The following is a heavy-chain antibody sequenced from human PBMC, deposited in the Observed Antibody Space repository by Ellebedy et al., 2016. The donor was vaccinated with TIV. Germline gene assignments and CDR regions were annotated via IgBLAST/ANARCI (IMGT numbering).Heavy chain of an antibody. J-gene: IGHJ4*02. CDR3: ARICGGDCYSVGSRNY. Sequence: GESLKISCAASGLTVSSNYMSWVRQAPGKGLEWVSVIWSGGSTFYVDSVKGRFTISKDNSKNTLYLQMDSLRAEDTAVYYCARICGGDCYSVGSRNYWGQGTLVTVSS. V-gene: IGHV3-53*01. CDR2: IWSGGST. CDR1: GLTVSSNY. D-gene: IGHD2-21*02.